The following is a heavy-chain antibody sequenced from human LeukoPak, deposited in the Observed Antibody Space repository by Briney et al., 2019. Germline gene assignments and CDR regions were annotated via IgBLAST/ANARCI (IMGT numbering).Heavy chain of an antibody. D-gene: IGHD2-15*01. J-gene: IGHJ5*02. CDR1: GYTFTSYG. CDR3: ARDDDCSGGSCYSGSHWFDP. V-gene: IGHV1-18*01. CDR2: ISAYNGNT. Sequence: ASVKVSCKASGYTFTSYGISWVRQAPGQGLEWMGWISAYNGNTNYAQKLQGRVTMTTDTSTSTAYMELRSLRSDDTAVYYCARDDDCSGGSCYSGSHWFDPWGQGTLVTVSS.